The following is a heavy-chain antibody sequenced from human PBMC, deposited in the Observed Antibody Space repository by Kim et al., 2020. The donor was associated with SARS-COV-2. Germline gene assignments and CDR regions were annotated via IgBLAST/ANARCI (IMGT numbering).Heavy chain of an antibody. V-gene: IGHV4-39*07. CDR2: IHYSGST. D-gene: IGHD1-26*01. CDR1: GGSISNVNYY. CDR3: ARGSGNYSPFDY. Sequence: SETLSLTCIVSGGSISNVNYYWAWIRQPPGKGLEWIGNIHYSGSTYYNPSLKSRVTISVGTSKDQFSLNLSSVTAADTAVYYCARGSGNYSPFDYWGQGT. J-gene: IGHJ4*02.